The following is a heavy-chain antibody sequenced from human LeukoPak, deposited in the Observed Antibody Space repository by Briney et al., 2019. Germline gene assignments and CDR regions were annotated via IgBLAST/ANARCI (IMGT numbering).Heavy chain of an antibody. J-gene: IGHJ6*02. CDR2: IRRRAFGETA. D-gene: IGHD6-13*01. V-gene: IGHV3-49*04. Sequence: GGSLRLSCTASRFTFGDYAVSWVRRAPGRGLEWVGLIRRRAFGETADYAASVKGRFTISRDDSKSIAYLQMNSLKTEDTAVYYCTREGAAAAYGMDVWGQGTLVTVSS. CDR1: RFTFGDYA. CDR3: TREGAAAAYGMDV.